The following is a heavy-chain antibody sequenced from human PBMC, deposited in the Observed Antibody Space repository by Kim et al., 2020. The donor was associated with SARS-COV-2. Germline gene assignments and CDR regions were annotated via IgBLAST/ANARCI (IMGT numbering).Heavy chain of an antibody. CDR3: AKERRSGGSWYFDY. CDR2: IWYDGSNK. D-gene: IGHD2-15*01. CDR1: GFTFSSYA. V-gene: IGHV3-33*06. Sequence: GGSLRLSCAASGFTFSSYAMHWVRQAPGKGLEWVAVIWYDGSNKYYADSVKGRFTFSRDNSKNKLKLQMNSLRAEDTAVYYCAKERRSGGSWYFDYWGQGTLVTVSS. J-gene: IGHJ4*02.